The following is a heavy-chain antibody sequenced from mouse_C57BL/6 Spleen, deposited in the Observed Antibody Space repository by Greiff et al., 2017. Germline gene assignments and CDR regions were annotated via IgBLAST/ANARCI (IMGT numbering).Heavy chain of an antibody. Sequence: QVQLQQPGAELVKPGASVKMSCKASGYTFTSYWITWVKQRPGQGLEWIGDIYPGSGSTNYNEKLKSKATLTVDTSSSTAYMQLSSLTSEDSAVYYCARGGLGRGTDYWGQGTTLTVSS. J-gene: IGHJ2*01. V-gene: IGHV1-55*01. CDR3: ARGGLGRGTDY. CDR1: GYTFTSYW. CDR2: IYPGSGST. D-gene: IGHD4-1*01.